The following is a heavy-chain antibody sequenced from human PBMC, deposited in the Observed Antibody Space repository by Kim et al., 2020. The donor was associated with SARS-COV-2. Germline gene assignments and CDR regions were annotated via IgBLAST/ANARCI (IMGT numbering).Heavy chain of an antibody. J-gene: IGHJ4*02. V-gene: IGHV3-21*01. D-gene: IGHD6-13*01. Sequence: YYADSVKGRFTISRDNAKNSLYLQMNSLRAEDTAVYYCARLPRSSSWYAFWGQGTLVTVSS. CDR3: ARLPRSSSWYAF.